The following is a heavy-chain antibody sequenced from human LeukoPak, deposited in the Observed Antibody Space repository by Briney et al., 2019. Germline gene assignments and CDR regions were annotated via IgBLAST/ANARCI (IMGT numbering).Heavy chain of an antibody. CDR1: GGSISSGGYS. CDR3: ARRATSRKEVWLVEQDLDYFDY. CDR2: IYYSGST. D-gene: IGHD5-18*01. Sequence: PSETLSLTCAVSGGSISSGGYSWSWIRQPPGKGLEWIGYIYYSGSTYSNPSLTSRVTISVDTSKNQFSLQLSSVTAADTAVYYCARRATSRKEVWLVEQDLDYFDYWGQGTLATVSS. V-gene: IGHV4-30-2*03. J-gene: IGHJ4*02.